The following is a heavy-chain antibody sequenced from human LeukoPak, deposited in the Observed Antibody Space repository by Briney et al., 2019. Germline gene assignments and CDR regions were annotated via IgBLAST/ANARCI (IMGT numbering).Heavy chain of an antibody. D-gene: IGHD6-13*01. Sequence: PSETLSLTCTVSGYSISSGYDWGWIRQPPGKGLVWIGSIYYRRTTYYNPSLKSRVTISVDTSKNQFSLRLSSMTAADTAVYYCARAAAGIFYFDYWGQGTLVTVSS. CDR3: ARAAAGIFYFDY. J-gene: IGHJ4*02. CDR1: GYSISSGYD. V-gene: IGHV4-38-2*02. CDR2: IYYRRTT.